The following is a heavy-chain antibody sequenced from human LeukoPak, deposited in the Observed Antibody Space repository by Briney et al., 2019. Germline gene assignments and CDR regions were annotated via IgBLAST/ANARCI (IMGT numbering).Heavy chain of an antibody. CDR1: GYTFTSYG. CDR3: ARDGLHPQWEHGVPDY. D-gene: IGHD1-26*01. CDR2: ISAYNGNT. Sequence: ASVKVSCKASGYTFTSYGISWVRQAPGQGLEWMGWISAYNGNTNYAQKLQGRVTMTTDTSTSTAYMELRSLRSDDTAVYYCARDGLHPQWEHGVPDYWGQGTLVTVSS. V-gene: IGHV1-18*01. J-gene: IGHJ4*02.